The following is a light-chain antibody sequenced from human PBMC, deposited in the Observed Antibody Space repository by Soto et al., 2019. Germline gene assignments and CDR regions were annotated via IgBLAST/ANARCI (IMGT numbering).Light chain of an antibody. Sequence: AIRMTQSPSSFSASTGDRVTITCRASQGISSYLAWYQQKPGKAPKLLIYAASTRATGIPDRFSGSGSGTDFILTISRLEPEDSAVYYCQQYGSSPTWTFGQGTKVDIK. CDR2: AAS. J-gene: IGKJ1*01. V-gene: IGKV1-8*01. CDR3: QQYGSSPTWT. CDR1: QGISSY.